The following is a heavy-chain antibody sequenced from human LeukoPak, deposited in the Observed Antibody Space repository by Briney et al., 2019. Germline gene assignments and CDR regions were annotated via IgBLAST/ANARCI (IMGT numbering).Heavy chain of an antibody. V-gene: IGHV1-69*01. CDR2: IIPMFGTA. J-gene: IGHJ4*02. CDR1: GGTFSTNA. Sequence: SVKVSCKASGGTFSTNAISWVRQAPGQGLEWMGGIIPMFGTANYAQKFQGRVTITADESTSTAYMEMSSLRSEDTAVYYCARDRREGYYDSSGYYYRGGFDYWGQGTLVTVSS. D-gene: IGHD3-22*01. CDR3: ARDRREGYYDSSGYYYRGGFDY.